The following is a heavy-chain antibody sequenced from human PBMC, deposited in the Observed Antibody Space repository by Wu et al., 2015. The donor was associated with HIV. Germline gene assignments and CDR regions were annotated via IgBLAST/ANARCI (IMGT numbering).Heavy chain of an antibody. CDR2: INPSGGST. V-gene: IGHV1-46*01. CDR1: GYTFTSYY. CDR3: ARGQGCSSTSCYERVSNYYYGMDV. Sequence: QVQLVQSGAEVKKPGASVKVSCKASGYTFTSYYMHWVRQAPGQGLEWMGIINPSGGSTSYAQKFQGRVTMTRDTSTSTVYMELSSLRSEDTAVYYCARGQGCSSTSCYERVSNYYYGMDVWGQGTTVTVSS. J-gene: IGHJ6*02. D-gene: IGHD2-2*01.